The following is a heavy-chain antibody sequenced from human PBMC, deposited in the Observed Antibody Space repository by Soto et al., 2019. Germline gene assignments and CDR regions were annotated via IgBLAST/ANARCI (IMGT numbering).Heavy chain of an antibody. V-gene: IGHV3-30*18. CDR3: AKEWGKYSSSFYGLDV. Sequence: QVHLVESGGGVVQPGRSLRLSCAASGFTFSNYVMHWVRQAPGKGLEWVSSISIYGSNKYYADSVKGRFTITRDNSKHTLYLQLSSLRDEDEDVYYCAKEWGKYSSSFYGLDVWGQGTTVTVSS. CDR1: GFTFSNYV. CDR2: ISIYGSNK. D-gene: IGHD6-6*01. J-gene: IGHJ6*02.